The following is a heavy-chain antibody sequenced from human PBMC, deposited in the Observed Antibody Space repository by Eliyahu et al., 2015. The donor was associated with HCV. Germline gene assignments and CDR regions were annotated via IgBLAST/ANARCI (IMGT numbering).Heavy chain of an antibody. Sequence: EVQLVESGGGLVQPGGSLRLSCAASGFTFSSYWMSWVRQAPGKGLEWVANIKQDGSEKYYVDSVKGRFTISRDNAKNSLYLQMNSLRAEDTAVYYCARDQGRVTGYYRHWGQGTLVTISS. CDR1: GFTFSSYW. CDR3: ARDQGRVTGYYRH. V-gene: IGHV3-7*01. D-gene: IGHD3-9*01. CDR2: IKQDGSEK. J-gene: IGHJ4*02.